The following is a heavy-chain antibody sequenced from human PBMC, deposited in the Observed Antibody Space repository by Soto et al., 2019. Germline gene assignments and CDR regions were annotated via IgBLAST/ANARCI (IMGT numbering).Heavy chain of an antibody. V-gene: IGHV1-69*13. CDR1: GGTCSSYA. D-gene: IGHD1-1*01. CDR2: IIPIFGTA. CDR3: AREFGNLFDY. J-gene: IGHJ4*02. Sequence: GASVKVSCKASGGTCSSYAISWVRQAPGQGLEWMGGIIPIFGTANYAQKFQGRVTITADESTSTAYMELSSLRSEDTAVYYCAREFGNLFDYWGQGTLVTVSS.